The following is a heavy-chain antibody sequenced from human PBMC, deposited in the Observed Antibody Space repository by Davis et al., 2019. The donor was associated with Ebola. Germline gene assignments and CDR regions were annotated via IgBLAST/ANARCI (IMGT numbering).Heavy chain of an antibody. Sequence: GGSLRLSCAASGFTFSSYAMTWVRQAPGKGLEWVSAISGSGGSTFYADSVKGRFTISRDNSKNTLYLQMNSLRAEDTAVYYCARSATVSTYYYYGMDVWGQGTTVTVSS. V-gene: IGHV3-23*01. CDR2: ISGSGGST. D-gene: IGHD4-11*01. CDR1: GFTFSSYA. CDR3: ARSATVSTYYYYGMDV. J-gene: IGHJ6*02.